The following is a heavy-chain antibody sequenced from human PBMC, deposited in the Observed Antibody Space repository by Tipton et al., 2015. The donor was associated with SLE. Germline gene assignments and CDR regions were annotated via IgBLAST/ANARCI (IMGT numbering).Heavy chain of an antibody. Sequence: LRLSCTVSGGSISSYYWSWIRQPPGKGLEWIGYIYYSGSTNYNPSLKSRVTTSVDTSKNQFSLKLSSVTAADTAVYYCARGGLGVSYYYYMDVWGKGTTVTVSS. J-gene: IGHJ6*03. D-gene: IGHD1-26*01. CDR1: GGSISSYY. CDR3: ARGGLGVSYYYYMDV. CDR2: IYYSGST. V-gene: IGHV4-59*01.